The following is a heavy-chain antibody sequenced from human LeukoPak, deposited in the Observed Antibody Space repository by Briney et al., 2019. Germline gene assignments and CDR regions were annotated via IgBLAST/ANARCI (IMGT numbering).Heavy chain of an antibody. CDR2: INTSTGNP. Sequence: ASVKVSCKASGYTFTNYAMNWVRQAPGQGLEWMGWINTSTGNPTYAQGFTGRFVFSLDTSVSTAYLQISSLKVEDTAVYYCARQGAAAGPSDYYYMDVWGKGTTITISS. J-gene: IGHJ6*03. CDR3: ARQGAAAGPSDYYYMDV. CDR1: GYTFTNYA. D-gene: IGHD6-13*01. V-gene: IGHV7-4-1*02.